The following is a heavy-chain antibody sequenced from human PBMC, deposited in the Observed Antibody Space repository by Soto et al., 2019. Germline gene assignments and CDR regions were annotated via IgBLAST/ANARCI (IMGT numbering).Heavy chain of an antibody. CDR2: ISGSGGHS. V-gene: IGHV3-23*01. Sequence: EVQLLESGGGFVQPGGSLRLSCAASGFTFNDYAMAWVRQAPGQGLEWVSSISGSGGHSSYVDSVRGRFTISRDNVNNILSLDISDLRAEDTALYYCAKDCRRLAVTGSAFDSWGQGALVTVSS. CDR3: AKDCRRLAVTGSAFDS. D-gene: IGHD6-19*01. CDR1: GFTFNDYA. J-gene: IGHJ4*02.